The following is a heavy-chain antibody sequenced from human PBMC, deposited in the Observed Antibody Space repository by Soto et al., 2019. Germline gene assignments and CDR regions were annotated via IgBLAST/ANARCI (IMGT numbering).Heavy chain of an antibody. Sequence: EVQLLESGGGLVQPGGSLRLSCAASGFIFTNYAMSWVRQAPGKGPEWVSGISGSGGSTYYADSVKGRFTISRDNSKNTLYLQLNSLRAEDTAVYYCAKDRKSGSGWYWDYWGQGTLATVSS. CDR2: ISGSGGST. CDR3: AKDRKSGSGWYWDY. D-gene: IGHD6-19*01. CDR1: GFIFTNYA. V-gene: IGHV3-23*01. J-gene: IGHJ4*02.